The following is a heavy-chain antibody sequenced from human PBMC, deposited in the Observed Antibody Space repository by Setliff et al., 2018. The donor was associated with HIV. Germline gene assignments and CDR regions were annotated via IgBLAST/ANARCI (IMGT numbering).Heavy chain of an antibody. J-gene: IGHJ3*02. CDR3: ARLGFSGSLVGAFDI. V-gene: IGHV4-38-2*02. CDR1: GYSISSGYY. D-gene: IGHD1-26*01. CDR2: IYHSGIT. Sequence: PSETLSLTCTVSGYSISSGYYWGWIRQPPGKGLEWIGSIYHSGITYYNSSLKSRVTISVDTSKNHFSLNLPSVTAADTAVSYCARLGFSGSLVGAFDIWGQGTMVTVSS.